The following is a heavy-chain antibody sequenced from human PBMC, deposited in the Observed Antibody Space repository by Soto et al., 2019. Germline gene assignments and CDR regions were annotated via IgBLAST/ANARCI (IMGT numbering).Heavy chain of an antibody. CDR1: GGSISSYY. V-gene: IGHV4-59*08. CDR2: IYYSGST. J-gene: IGHJ6*03. D-gene: IGHD3-9*01. CDR3: ARLGGYYDIFSGYYNVHGYYYMDV. Sequence: PSETLSLTCTVSGGSISSYYWSWIRQPPGKGLEWIGYIYYSGSTNYNPSLKSRVTISVDTSKNQFSLKLSSVTAADTAVYYCARLGGYYDIFSGYYNVHGYYYMDVWGKGTMVTVSS.